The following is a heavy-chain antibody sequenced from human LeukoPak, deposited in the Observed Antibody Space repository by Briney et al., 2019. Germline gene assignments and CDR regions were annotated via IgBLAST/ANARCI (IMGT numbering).Heavy chain of an antibody. CDR1: GFTFSSYS. CDR3: AKATVSCGGDCYAFDY. D-gene: IGHD2-21*02. V-gene: IGHV3-21*01. J-gene: IGHJ4*02. CDR2: ISSSSSYI. Sequence: GGSLRLSCAASGFTFSSYSMNWVRQAPGKGLEWVSSISSSSSYIYYADSVKGRFTISRDNSKNTLYLQMNSLRAEDTAVYYCAKATVSCGGDCYAFDYWGQGTLVTVSS.